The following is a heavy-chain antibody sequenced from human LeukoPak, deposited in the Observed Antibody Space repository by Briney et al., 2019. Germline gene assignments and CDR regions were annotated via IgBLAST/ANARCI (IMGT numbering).Heavy chain of an antibody. CDR2: IKQDGSEK. D-gene: IGHD6-19*01. V-gene: IGHV3-7*01. CDR3: ARARWGSSGWH. Sequence: QPGGSLRLSCAASGFTFRSYWMSWVRQAPGKGLEWVANIKQDGSEKYYVDSVKGRFTISRDNAKNSLYLQMNSLRAEDTAVYYCARARWGSSGWHWGQGTMVTVSS. CDR1: GFTFRSYW. J-gene: IGHJ3*01.